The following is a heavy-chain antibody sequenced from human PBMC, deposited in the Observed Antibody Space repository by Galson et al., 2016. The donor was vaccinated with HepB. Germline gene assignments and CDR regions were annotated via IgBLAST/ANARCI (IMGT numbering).Heavy chain of an antibody. CDR1: GYSFTSHW. D-gene: IGHD2-2*01. J-gene: IGHJ1*01. CDR2: IDPSDSYT. V-gene: IGHV5-10-1*01. CDR3: ARHGGSSRTAVPGY. Sequence: QSGAEVKKPGESLTISCTGSGYSFTSHWISWVRQTPDKGLEWLGRIDPSDSYTHYSPSFRGHVTLSVDKSINTAFLQWNSPEAPDPATYFCARHGGSSRTAVPGYGGQGTLVTVSS.